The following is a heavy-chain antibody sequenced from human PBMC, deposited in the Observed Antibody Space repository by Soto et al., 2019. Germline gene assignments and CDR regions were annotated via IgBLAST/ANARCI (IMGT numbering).Heavy chain of an antibody. CDR3: VRGGGGGLFEH. CDR1: GFPFSDYY. V-gene: IGHV3-11*06. D-gene: IGHD2-21*01. CDR2: ISPKSTYR. Sequence: QVHLVESGGGLVKPGGSLRLSCPTSGFPFSDYYMSWIRQAPGKGLEWLSHISPKSTYRNYADSVKGRFTISRDNTKSSRFLQMNRLGVEDTAVYYCVRGGGGGLFEHWGQGVLVTVSS. J-gene: IGHJ4*02.